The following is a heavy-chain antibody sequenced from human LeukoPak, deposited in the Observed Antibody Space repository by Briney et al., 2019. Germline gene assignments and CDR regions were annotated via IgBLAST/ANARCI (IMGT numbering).Heavy chain of an antibody. J-gene: IGHJ5*02. CDR2: IIPIFGTA. D-gene: IGHD2/OR15-2a*01. V-gene: IGHV1-69*05. CDR3: ARSDKFYQKYNWFDP. Sequence: SVKVSCKASGGTFSSYAISWVRQAPGQGLEWMGGIIPIFGTANYAQKFRGRVTITTDESTSTAYMELSSLRSEDTAVYYCARSDKFYQKYNWFDPWGQGTLVTVSS. CDR1: GGTFSSYA.